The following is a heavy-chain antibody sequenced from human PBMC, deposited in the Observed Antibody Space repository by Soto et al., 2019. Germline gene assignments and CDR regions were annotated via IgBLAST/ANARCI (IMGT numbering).Heavy chain of an antibody. D-gene: IGHD6-13*01. CDR1: GFTFTNYW. V-gene: IGHV3-74*01. Sequence: GGSLRLSCAASGFTFTNYWMHWVRQAPGKGLVWVSRINNDGRTTTYADSVKGRFTISTDNAENTLYLQMDSLRAEDTAVYYCARGSSPTGYWGQGTLVTVSS. CDR3: ARGSSPTGY. J-gene: IGHJ4*02. CDR2: INNDGRTT.